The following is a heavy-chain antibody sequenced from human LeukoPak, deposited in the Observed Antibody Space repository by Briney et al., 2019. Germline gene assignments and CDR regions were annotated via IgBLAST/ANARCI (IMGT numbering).Heavy chain of an antibody. D-gene: IGHD6-13*01. CDR3: AKDRTSSWYDKYFDY. V-gene: IGHV3-23*01. CDR1: GLTFSSYA. CDR2: ISASGGST. J-gene: IGHJ4*02. Sequence: GGSLRLSCAASGLTFSSYAMSWVRQAPGKGLEWVSTISASGGSTYYADSVKGRFTISRDDSKNTLYLQMNSLRAEDTALYYCAKDRTSSWYDKYFDYWGQGTLVTVSS.